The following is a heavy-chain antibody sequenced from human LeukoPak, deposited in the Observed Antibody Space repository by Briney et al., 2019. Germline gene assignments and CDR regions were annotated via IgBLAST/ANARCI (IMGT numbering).Heavy chain of an antibody. V-gene: IGHV4-61*01. D-gene: IGHD3-22*01. Sequence: SETLSLTCTVSGGSVSSGSYYWSWIRQPPGKGLEWIGYIYYSGSTNYNPSLKSRATISVDTSKNQFSLKLSSVTAADTAVYYCASYYYDSSGYSGIDYWGQGTLVTVSS. CDR3: ASYYYDSSGYSGIDY. CDR2: IYYSGST. CDR1: GGSVSSGSYY. J-gene: IGHJ4*02.